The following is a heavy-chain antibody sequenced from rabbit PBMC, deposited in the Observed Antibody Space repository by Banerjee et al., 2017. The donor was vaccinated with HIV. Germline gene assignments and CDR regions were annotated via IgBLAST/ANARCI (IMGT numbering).Heavy chain of an antibody. Sequence: QEQLEESGGGLVKPGGTLTLTCTASGFSFSSSYWMCWVRQAPGKGLEWIGCIGTGSGSTVYASWAKRRFTISKTSSTTVTLQMTSLTGADTATYFCARDSTNSNYPPFNLWGPGTLVTVS. V-gene: IGHV1S45*01. CDR1: GFSFSSSYW. CDR3: ARDSTNSNYPPFNL. J-gene: IGHJ4*01. CDR2: IGTGSGST. D-gene: IGHD1-1*01.